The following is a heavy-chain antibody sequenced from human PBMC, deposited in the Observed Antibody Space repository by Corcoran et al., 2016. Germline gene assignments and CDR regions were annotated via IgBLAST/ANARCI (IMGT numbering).Heavy chain of an antibody. CDR2: ISYDGSNK. Sequence: QVQLVESGGGVVQPGRSLRLSCAAPGFTFSSYGMHWVRQAPGKGLEWVAVISYDGSNKYYADSVKGRFTISRDNSKNTLYLQMNSLRAEDTAVYYCAKDGSGSYYRGYFQHWGQGTLVTVSS. CDR3: AKDGSGSYYRGYFQH. V-gene: IGHV3-30*18. J-gene: IGHJ1*01. CDR1: GFTFSSYG. D-gene: IGHD1-26*01.